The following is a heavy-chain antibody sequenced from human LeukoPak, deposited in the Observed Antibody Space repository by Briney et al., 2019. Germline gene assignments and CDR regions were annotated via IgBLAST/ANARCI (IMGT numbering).Heavy chain of an antibody. Sequence: ASVKVPCKASGYTFTGYYMHWVRQAPGQGPEWMGWINPNSGGTNYAQKFQGRVTMTRDTSISTAYMELSRLRSDDTAVYYCAREYYYDSSGFDYWGQGTLVTVSS. CDR2: INPNSGGT. J-gene: IGHJ4*02. D-gene: IGHD3-22*01. CDR3: AREYYYDSSGFDY. V-gene: IGHV1-2*02. CDR1: GYTFTGYY.